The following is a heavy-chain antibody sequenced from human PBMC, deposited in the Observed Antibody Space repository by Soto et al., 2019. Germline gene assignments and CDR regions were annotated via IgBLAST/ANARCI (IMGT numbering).Heavy chain of an antibody. CDR3: ARDRGESTSSWFWYFSP. V-gene: IGHV4-4*07. CDR1: GATISSFN. D-gene: IGHD6-13*01. J-gene: IGHJ5*02. Sequence: ETLSLPCSVSGATISSFNSNWVRQPAGKGPEWVGRLNIAGTINYNPSLKSRITMSMDTSKNQIPLPLRSVTAADTAIYYCARDRGESTSSWFWYFSPWGHGTLVTVSS. CDR2: LNIAGTI.